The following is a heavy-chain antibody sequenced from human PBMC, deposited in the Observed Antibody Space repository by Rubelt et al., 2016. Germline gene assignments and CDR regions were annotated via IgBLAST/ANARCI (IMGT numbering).Heavy chain of an antibody. V-gene: IGHV4-31*03. Sequence: NPLQRGSLTCTVSGGSISSSSYYWGWIRQPPGKGLEWIGYIYYSGSTYYNPSLKSRVTISVATSKNQFSLKLSSVTAADTAVYYCARVEYDFWSGYLPSPHHGRFDPWGQGTLVTVSS. CDR2: IYYSGST. CDR1: GGSISSSSYY. D-gene: IGHD3-3*01. CDR3: ARVEYDFWSGYLPSPHHGRFDP. J-gene: IGHJ5*02.